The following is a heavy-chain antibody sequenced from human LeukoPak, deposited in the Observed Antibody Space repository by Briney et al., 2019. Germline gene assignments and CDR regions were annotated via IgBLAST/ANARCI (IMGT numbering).Heavy chain of an antibody. CDR1: GGSISSYY. V-gene: IGHV4-4*07. CDR2: IYTSGST. CDR3: ARGGAAAGKRGFRY. D-gene: IGHD6-13*01. J-gene: IGHJ4*02. Sequence: SETLSLTCTVSGGSISSYYWSWIRQPAGKGLEWIGRIYTSGSTNYNPSLKSRVTISVDTSKNQFSLKLSSVTAADTAVYYCARGGAAAGKRGFRYWGQGTLVTVSS.